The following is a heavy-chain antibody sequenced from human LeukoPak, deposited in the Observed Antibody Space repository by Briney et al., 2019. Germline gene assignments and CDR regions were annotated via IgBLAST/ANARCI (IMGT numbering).Heavy chain of an antibody. CDR1: GGTFSSYA. Sequence: ASVKVSCKASGGTFSSYAIRWVRQAPGQGLEWMGRIIPIFGTANYAQKFQGRVTITTDESTSTAYMELSSLRSEDTAVYYCAVVPAAIGYYYMDVWGKGTTVTVSS. D-gene: IGHD2-2*02. CDR2: IIPIFGTA. CDR3: AVVPAAIGYYYMDV. V-gene: IGHV1-69*05. J-gene: IGHJ6*03.